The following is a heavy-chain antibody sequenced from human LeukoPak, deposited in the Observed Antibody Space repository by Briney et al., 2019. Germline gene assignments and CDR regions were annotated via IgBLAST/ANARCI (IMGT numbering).Heavy chain of an antibody. CDR1: GGSISSSSYY. J-gene: IGHJ4*02. D-gene: IGHD2-8*01. CDR3: ARVTRLVRYFYYFDY. V-gene: IGHV4-39*07. Sequence: PSETLSLTCTVSGGSISSSSYYWGWIRQPPGKGLEWIGSIYYSGSTYYNPSLKSRVTISVDTSKNQFSLKLSSVTAADTAVYYCARVTRLVRYFYYFDYWGQGTLVTVSS. CDR2: IYYSGST.